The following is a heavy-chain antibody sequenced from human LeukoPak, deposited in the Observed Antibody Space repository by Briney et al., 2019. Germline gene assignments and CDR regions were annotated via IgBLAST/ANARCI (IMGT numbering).Heavy chain of an antibody. J-gene: IGHJ3*02. CDR2: IYHSGST. D-gene: IGHD3-22*01. Sequence: SETLSLTCTVSGGSISSYYWGWIRQPPGKGLEWIGSIYHSGSTYYNPSLKSRVTISVDTSKNQFSLKLSSVTAADTAVYYCARGLITMIVVVITSGGAFDIWGQGTMVTVSS. CDR1: GGSISSYY. CDR3: ARGLITMIVVVITSGGAFDI. V-gene: IGHV4-38-2*02.